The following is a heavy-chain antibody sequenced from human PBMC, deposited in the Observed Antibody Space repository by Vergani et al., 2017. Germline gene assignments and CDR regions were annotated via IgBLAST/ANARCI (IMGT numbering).Heavy chain of an antibody. CDR2: INHSGST. J-gene: IGHJ6*02. CDR1: GGSFSGYY. Sequence: QVQLQQWGAGLLKPSETLSLTCAVYGGSFSGYYWSWIRQPPGKGLEWIGEINHSGSTNYNPSLKSRVTISLDTSKNRFSLKLSSVTAADTAVYYCGRAPHRYGMDVWGQGTTVTVSS. CDR3: GRAPHRYGMDV. V-gene: IGHV4-34*01.